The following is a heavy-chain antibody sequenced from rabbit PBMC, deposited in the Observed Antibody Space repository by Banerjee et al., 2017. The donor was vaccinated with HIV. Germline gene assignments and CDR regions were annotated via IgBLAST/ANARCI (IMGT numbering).Heavy chain of an antibody. V-gene: IGHV1S40*01. D-gene: IGHD6-1*01. CDR3: ARAYAGGGDAYATLFNL. CDR1: GFSFSSSYY. CDR2: IYTGSSGST. J-gene: IGHJ4*01. Sequence: QSLEESGGDLVKPGASLTLTCTASGFSFSSSYYMCWVRQAPGKGLEWIACIYTGSSGSTYYASWAKGRFTISKTSSTTVTLQMTSLTAADTATYFCARAYAGGGDAYATLFNLWGPGTLVTVS.